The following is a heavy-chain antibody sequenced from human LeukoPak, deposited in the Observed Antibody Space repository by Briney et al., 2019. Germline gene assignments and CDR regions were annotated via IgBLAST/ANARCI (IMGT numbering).Heavy chain of an antibody. Sequence: GGSLRLSCAASGFTFISYSMNWVRQAPGKGLEWVSSISSSSSYIYYADSVKGRFTISRDNAKNSLYLQMNSLRAEDTAVYYCARGHGIFGVIDYWGQGTLVTVSS. J-gene: IGHJ4*02. D-gene: IGHD3-3*01. V-gene: IGHV3-21*01. CDR3: ARGHGIFGVIDY. CDR1: GFTFISYS. CDR2: ISSSSSYI.